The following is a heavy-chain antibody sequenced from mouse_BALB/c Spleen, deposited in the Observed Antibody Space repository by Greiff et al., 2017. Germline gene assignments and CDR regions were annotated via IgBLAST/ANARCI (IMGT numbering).Heavy chain of an antibody. J-gene: IGHJ2*01. D-gene: IGHD2-1*01. CDR3: ARNGNYFDY. V-gene: IGHV1S56*01. CDR1: GYTFTSYY. Sequence: QVQLQQSGPELVKPGASVRISCKASGYTFTSYYIHWVKQRPGQGLEWIGWIYPGNVNTKYNEKFKGKATLTADKSSSTAYMQLSILTSEDSAVYFCARNGNYFDYWGQGTTLTVSS. CDR2: IYPGNVNT.